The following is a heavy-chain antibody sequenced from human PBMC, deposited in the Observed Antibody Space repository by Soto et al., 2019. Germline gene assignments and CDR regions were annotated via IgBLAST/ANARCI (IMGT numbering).Heavy chain of an antibody. J-gene: IGHJ4*02. D-gene: IGHD2-2*01. CDR2: ISGSGDST. CDR3: ASEEVPAARWY. Sequence: GGSLRLSCAASGFTFSSYATTWVRQAPGKGLEWVSTISGSGDSTYYADSLKGRFTISRDNSKNTLSLQMNSLRAEDTAVYYCASEEVPAARWYLGQGTLVTVSS. CDR1: GFTFSSYA. V-gene: IGHV3-23*01.